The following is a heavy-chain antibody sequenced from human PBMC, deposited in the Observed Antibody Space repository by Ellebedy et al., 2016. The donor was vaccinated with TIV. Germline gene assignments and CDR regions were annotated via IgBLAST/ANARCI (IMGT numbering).Heavy chain of an antibody. CDR3: ARLGTYGSGSSGYYFDY. CDR2: IYPGDSDT. V-gene: IGHV5-51*01. D-gene: IGHD3-10*01. Sequence: GESLKISXKGSGYSFTSYWIGWVRQMPGKGLEWMGIIYPGDSDTRYSPSFQGQVTISADKSISTAYLQWSSLKASDTAMYYCARLGTYGSGSSGYYFDYWGQGTLVTVSS. CDR1: GYSFTSYW. J-gene: IGHJ4*02.